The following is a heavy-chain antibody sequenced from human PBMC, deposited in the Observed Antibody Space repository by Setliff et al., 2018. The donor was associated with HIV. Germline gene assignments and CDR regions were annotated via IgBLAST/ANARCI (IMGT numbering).Heavy chain of an antibody. Sequence: GGSLRLSCAASGFSFDVYAMHWVRQAPGKGLEWVSTITSDGGSSFYADFLKGRFTISRDNSKNSLYMQMNSLRVDESAFYHCVQGPSTSSLAVTWDAFDIWGQGTPGTVSS. CDR1: GFSFDVYA. D-gene: IGHD3-16*01. CDR2: ITSDGGSS. J-gene: IGHJ3*02. CDR3: VQGPSTSSLAVTWDAFDI. V-gene: IGHV3-43D*03.